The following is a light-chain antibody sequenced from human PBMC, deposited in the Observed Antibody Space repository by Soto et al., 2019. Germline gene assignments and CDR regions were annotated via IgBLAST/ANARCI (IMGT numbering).Light chain of an antibody. CDR1: HNDIGTYDY. V-gene: IGLV2-14*03. Sequence: QSVLTQPTSVSGSPGQSITISCTGNHNDIGTYDYVSWYQQHPGRAPRLLIHGVTTRPSGISGRFSASKSGLTASLTISGLQPEDEADYYCSSFTSNRIYVFGPGTTATVL. CDR2: GVT. CDR3: SSFTSNRIYV. J-gene: IGLJ1*01.